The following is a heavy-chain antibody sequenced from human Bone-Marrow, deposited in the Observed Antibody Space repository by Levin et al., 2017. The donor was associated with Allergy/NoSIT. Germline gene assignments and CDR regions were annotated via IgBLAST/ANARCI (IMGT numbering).Heavy chain of an antibody. D-gene: IGHD3/OR15-3a*01. J-gene: IGHJ2*01. V-gene: IGHV3-53*01. CDR2: IYGDGAT. CDR1: GFSVTYNY. CDR3: ASFGTGDYFFDL. Sequence: PGESLKISCAVSGFSVTYNYMSWVRQAPGKGLECVSVIYGDGATYYGDSVRGRFAISRDNFKNTLSLQMNNLRADDTAVYYCASFGTGDYFFDLWGRGTLVTVSS.